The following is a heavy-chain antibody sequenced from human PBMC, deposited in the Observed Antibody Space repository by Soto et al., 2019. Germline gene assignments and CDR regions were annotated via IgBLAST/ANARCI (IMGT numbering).Heavy chain of an antibody. D-gene: IGHD2-8*01. CDR3: ARVKLVYAHSYYYYYGMDV. CDR2: TYYRSKWYN. J-gene: IGHJ6*02. V-gene: IGHV6-1*01. Sequence: SETLSLTCAISGDSVSSNSAAWNWIKQSLSRGLEWLGRTYYRSKWYNDYAVSVKSRITINPDTSKNQFSLQLNSVTPEDTAVYYCARVKLVYAHSYYYYYGMDVWGQGTTVTVSS. CDR1: GDSVSSNSAA.